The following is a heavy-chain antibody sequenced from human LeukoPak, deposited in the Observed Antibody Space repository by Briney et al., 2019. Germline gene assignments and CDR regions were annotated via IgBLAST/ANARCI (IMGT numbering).Heavy chain of an antibody. CDR1: GFTFSSYA. Sequence: GGSLRLSCAASGFTFSSYALSWVRRVPGKGLEWVSAISGSGGSTYYADSVKGRFTISRDNSKNTLYLQMNSLRAEDTAIYYWAKSVLGGGSSGYWGQGTLVTVSS. CDR2: ISGSGGST. V-gene: IGHV3-23*01. J-gene: IGHJ4*02. CDR3: AKSVLGGGSSGY. D-gene: IGHD3-16*01.